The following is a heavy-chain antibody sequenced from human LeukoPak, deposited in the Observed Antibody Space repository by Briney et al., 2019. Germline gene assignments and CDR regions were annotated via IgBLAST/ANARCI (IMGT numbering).Heavy chain of an antibody. V-gene: IGHV3-7*01. J-gene: IGHJ6*03. CDR1: GFTFSNYW. Sequence: GGSLRLSCVGSGFTFSNYWMGWVRQAPGKGLEWVASIKRDGSEIKYVDSVKGRFSISRDNAKNSLYLQMNSLRAEDTAVYYCARAGGSYPFNYYYYYYMDVWGKGTTVTVSS. D-gene: IGHD1-26*01. CDR2: IKRDGSEI. CDR3: ARAGGSYPFNYYYYYYMDV.